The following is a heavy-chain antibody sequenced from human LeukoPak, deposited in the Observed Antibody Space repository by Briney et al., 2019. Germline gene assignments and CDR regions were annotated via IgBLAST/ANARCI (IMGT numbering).Heavy chain of an antibody. Sequence: GESLKISCKGSGYIFTNYWIAWVGQMPGKGLEWMGIIYPDDSDTRYSPSFQGQVTISADKSISNAYLQWSSLKASDTAMYYGARRSYYDSGGYYYDFWGQGTLVTVSS. CDR3: ARRSYYDSGGYYYDF. V-gene: IGHV5-51*01. CDR1: GYIFTNYW. D-gene: IGHD3-22*01. J-gene: IGHJ4*02. CDR2: IYPDDSDT.